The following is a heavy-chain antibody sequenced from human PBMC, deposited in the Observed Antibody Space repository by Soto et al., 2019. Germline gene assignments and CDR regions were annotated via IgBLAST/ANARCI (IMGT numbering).Heavy chain of an antibody. J-gene: IGHJ6*02. CDR1: GYTFTNYD. CDR2: MNPNSGIT. Sequence: ASVKVSCKASGYTFTNYDINWVRQATGQGLEWMGWMNPNSGITGYAQKLQGRVTMTRNTSISTAYMALSSLRSEDTAIYYCARASGMNVWGQGXTVTVYS. V-gene: IGHV1-8*01. CDR3: ARASGMNV.